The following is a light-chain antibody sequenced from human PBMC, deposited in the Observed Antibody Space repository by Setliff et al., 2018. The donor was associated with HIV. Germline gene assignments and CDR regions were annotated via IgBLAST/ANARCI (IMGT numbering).Light chain of an antibody. J-gene: IGKJ2*01. V-gene: IGKV1-9*01. CDR2: TAS. Sequence: IQLTQSPSFLSASVGDRVTLTCRASQDISTFLAWYQQKPGKTPSLLIHTASTLQSGVPSRFSGSGSGIEFTLTISGLQPEDFATYYCQQLNTYSYTFGQGTKVDIK. CDR1: QDISTF. CDR3: QQLNTYSYT.